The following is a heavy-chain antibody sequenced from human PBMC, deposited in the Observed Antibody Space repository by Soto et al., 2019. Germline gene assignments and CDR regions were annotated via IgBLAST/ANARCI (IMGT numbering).Heavy chain of an antibody. V-gene: IGHV3-43*01. Sequence: EVQLVESGGVVVQPGGSLRLSCAASGFTFDDYTMHWVRQAPGKGLEWVSLISWDGGSTYYADSVKGRFTISRDNSKNSLYLQMNSLRTEDTALYYCAKDIRPEGGEGLFDYWGQGTLVTVSS. CDR2: ISWDGGST. D-gene: IGHD3-16*01. CDR1: GFTFDDYT. J-gene: IGHJ4*02. CDR3: AKDIRPEGGEGLFDY.